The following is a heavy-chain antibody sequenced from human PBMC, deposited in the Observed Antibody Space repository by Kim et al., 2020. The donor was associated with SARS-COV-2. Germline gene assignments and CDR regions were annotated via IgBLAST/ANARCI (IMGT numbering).Heavy chain of an antibody. Sequence: GGSLRLSCAASGFTFSSYWMHWVRQAPGKGLVWVSRINSDGSSTSYADSVKGRFTISRDNAKNTLYLQMNSLRAEDTAVYYCASDYYDSSDGAFDIWGQGTMVTVSS. J-gene: IGHJ3*02. V-gene: IGHV3-74*01. CDR1: GFTFSSYW. D-gene: IGHD3-22*01. CDR3: ASDYYDSSDGAFDI. CDR2: INSDGSST.